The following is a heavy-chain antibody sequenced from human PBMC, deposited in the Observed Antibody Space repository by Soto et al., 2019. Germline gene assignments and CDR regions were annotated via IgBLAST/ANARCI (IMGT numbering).Heavy chain of an antibody. J-gene: IGHJ4*02. CDR2: IYYSGST. CDR3: AREGLAARLAGYYFDY. V-gene: IGHV4-61*01. Sequence: PSETLSLTCIVSGGSVSSGSYYWSWIRQPPGKGLEWIGYIYYSGSTNYSPSLKSRVTISVDTSKNQFSLKLSSVTAADTAVYYCAREGLAARLAGYYFDYWGQGTLVTVSS. CDR1: GGSVSSGSYY. D-gene: IGHD6-6*01.